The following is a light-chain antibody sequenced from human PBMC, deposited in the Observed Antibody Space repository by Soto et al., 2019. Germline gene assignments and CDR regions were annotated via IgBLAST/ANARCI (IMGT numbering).Light chain of an antibody. J-gene: IGKJ2*01. CDR2: WAS. CDR1: QSVLYSSNNKNY. Sequence: DIVMTQSPDSLAVSLGERATINCKSSQSVLYSSNNKNYLAWYQQKPGQPPKLLIYWASTRESGVPDRFSGSGSGTDFTLTISSLEPEDFAVYYCQQRSNWPPRYTFGQGTKLEIK. V-gene: IGKV4-1*01. CDR3: QQRSNWPPRYT.